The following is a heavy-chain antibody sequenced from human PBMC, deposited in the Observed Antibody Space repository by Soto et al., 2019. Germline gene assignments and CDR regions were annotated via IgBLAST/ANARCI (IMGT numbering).Heavy chain of an antibody. Sequence: EVQLLASGGGLVQPGGSLRLSCAASGFTFSSYAMSWVRQAPGKGLEWVSAISGSGGSTSYADSVKGRFTISRDNSKNTLYLQMNSLRAEDTAVYYCAKDEGYCSSTSCYLDYWGQGTLVTVSS. CDR3: AKDEGYCSSTSCYLDY. D-gene: IGHD2-2*01. J-gene: IGHJ4*02. V-gene: IGHV3-23*01. CDR2: ISGSGGST. CDR1: GFTFSSYA.